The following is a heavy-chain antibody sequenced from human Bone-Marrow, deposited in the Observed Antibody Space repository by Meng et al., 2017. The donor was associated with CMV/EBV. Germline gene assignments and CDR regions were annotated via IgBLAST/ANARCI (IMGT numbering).Heavy chain of an antibody. CDR2: ISYDGSDK. D-gene: IGHD6-6*01. V-gene: IGHV3-30*03. Sequence: SRLSFSGYGLHWVRQAPGKGLEWVAVISYDGSDKYYADSVKGRVTISRDNSKDTLYLQMNSLRPEDTALYYCARSFFSYSRSSRLPNWGQGTLVTVSS. CDR3: ARSFFSYSRSSRLPN. CDR1: RLSFSGYG. J-gene: IGHJ4*02.